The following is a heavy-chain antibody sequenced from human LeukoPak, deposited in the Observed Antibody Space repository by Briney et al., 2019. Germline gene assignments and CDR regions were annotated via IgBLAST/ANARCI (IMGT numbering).Heavy chain of an antibody. V-gene: IGHV3-53*01. D-gene: IGHD5-12*01. Sequence: PGGSLRLSCAASGFTFSSYAMSWVRQAPGKGLEWVSVIYSGGSTYYADSVKGRFTISRDNSKNTLYLQMNSLRAEDTAVYYCARDGSYSGYDYYYYYGMDVWGQGTTVTVSS. J-gene: IGHJ6*02. CDR1: GFTFSSYA. CDR2: IYSGGST. CDR3: ARDGSYSGYDYYYYYGMDV.